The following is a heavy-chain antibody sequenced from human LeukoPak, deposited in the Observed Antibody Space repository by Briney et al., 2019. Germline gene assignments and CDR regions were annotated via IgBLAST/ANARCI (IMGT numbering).Heavy chain of an antibody. CDR3: ARESGIAAALDL. CDR1: GFTFSSYA. CDR2: ISGSGGST. J-gene: IGHJ5*02. D-gene: IGHD6-13*01. V-gene: IGHV3-23*01. Sequence: GGSLRLSCAASGFTFSSYAMSWVRQAPGKGLEWVSAISGSGGSTYYADSVKGRFTISRDNAKNSLYLQMNSLRAEDTAVYYCARESGIAAALDLWGQRTLVTVSS.